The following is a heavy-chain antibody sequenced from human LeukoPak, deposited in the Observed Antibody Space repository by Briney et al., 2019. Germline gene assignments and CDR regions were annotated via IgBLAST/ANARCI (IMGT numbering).Heavy chain of an antibody. V-gene: IGHV4-39*01. J-gene: IGHJ4*02. D-gene: IGHD3-10*01. CDR3: GKNITMVDSVFFDY. CDR2: IYYSGST. CDR1: GGSISSGTYY. Sequence: SETLSLICTVSGGSISSGTYYWAWIRQPPGKGLEWIGSIYYSGSTHYNPSLKSRVTISVDTSKNQFSLKLSSVTAADTAVYYWGKNITMVDSVFFDYWGQGTLVTVSS.